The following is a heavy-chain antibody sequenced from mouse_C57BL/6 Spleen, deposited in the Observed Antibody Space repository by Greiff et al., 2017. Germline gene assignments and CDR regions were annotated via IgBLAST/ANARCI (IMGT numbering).Heavy chain of an antibody. CDR2: INPYNGGT. V-gene: IGHV1-19*01. D-gene: IGHD1-1*01. CDR1: GYTFPDYY. Sequence: EVQLQQSGPVLVKPGASVKMSCKASGYTFPDYYMNWVKQSHGKSLEWIGVINPYNGGTSYNQKFKGKATLTVDKSSSTAYMELNSLTSEDSAVYYCARYNSYYYGSSYGYAMDYWGQGTSVTVSS. CDR3: ARYNSYYYGSSYGYAMDY. J-gene: IGHJ4*01.